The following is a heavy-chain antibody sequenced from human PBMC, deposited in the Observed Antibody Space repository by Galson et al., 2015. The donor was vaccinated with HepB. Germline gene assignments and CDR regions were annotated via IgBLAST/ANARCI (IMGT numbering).Heavy chain of an antibody. Sequence: SETLSLTCAVSGGSISSYYWSWIRQPPGKGLEWIGYIYYSGSTNYNPSLKSRVTISVDTSKNQFSLKLSSVTAADTAVYYCARHYPYGSGSYWDYYYGMDVWGQGTTVTVSS. D-gene: IGHD3-10*01. V-gene: IGHV4-59*08. CDR2: IYYSGST. CDR1: GGSISSYY. CDR3: ARHYPYGSGSYWDYYYGMDV. J-gene: IGHJ6*02.